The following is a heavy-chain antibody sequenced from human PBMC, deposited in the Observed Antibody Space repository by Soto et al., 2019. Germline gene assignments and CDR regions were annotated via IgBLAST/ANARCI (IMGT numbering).Heavy chain of an antibody. D-gene: IGHD4-17*01. J-gene: IGHJ4*02. CDR1: GGSISSYY. V-gene: IGHV4-59*08. CDR2: IYYSGST. Sequence: QVQLQESGPGLVKPSETLSLTCTVSGGSISSYYWSWIRQPPGKGLEWIGYIYYSGSTNYNPSLKSRVGISVDTSKNQFSLKLSSVTAADTAVYYCARRYGGTLGYWGQGTLVTVSS. CDR3: ARRYGGTLGY.